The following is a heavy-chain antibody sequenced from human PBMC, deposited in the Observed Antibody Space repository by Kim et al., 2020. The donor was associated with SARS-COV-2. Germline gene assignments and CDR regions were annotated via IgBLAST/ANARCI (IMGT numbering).Heavy chain of an antibody. CDR1: GFTFSSYG. CDR2: IWYDGGNK. Sequence: GGSLRLSCAASGFTFSSYGMHWVRQAPGKGLEWVAVIWYDGGNKYYADSVKGRFTISRDNSKNTLYLQMNSLRAEDTAVYYCARDGGYSGFGYFQHWGQGTLVTVSS. CDR3: ARDGGYSGFGYFQH. D-gene: IGHD5-12*01. V-gene: IGHV3-33*01. J-gene: IGHJ1*01.